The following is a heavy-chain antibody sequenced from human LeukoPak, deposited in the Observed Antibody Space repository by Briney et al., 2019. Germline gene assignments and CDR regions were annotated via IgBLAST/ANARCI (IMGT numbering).Heavy chain of an antibody. D-gene: IGHD3-10*01. V-gene: IGHV1-24*01. CDR3: ARDPPFSGSLALLY. CDR2: FDPEDGET. J-gene: IGHJ4*02. Sequence: ASVKVSCKASGYTFTSYDINWVRQAPGKGLEWMGGFDPEDGETFYAQKFQGRVTMTEDTSTDTAYMELSSLRSEDTAVYYCARDPPFSGSLALLYWGQGTLVTVSS. CDR1: GYTFTSYD.